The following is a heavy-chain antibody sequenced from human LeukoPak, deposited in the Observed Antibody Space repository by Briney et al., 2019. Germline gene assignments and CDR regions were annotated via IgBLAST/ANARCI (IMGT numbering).Heavy chain of an antibody. D-gene: IGHD6-13*01. Sequence: PSETLSLTCTVSGGSISSSAYSWGWIRQPPGKGLEWIGTIYYSGNTYYNPSLKSRVTISVDTSKNQFSLRLTSVTAADTAVYYCARHGLSSSRWSHWFDPWGQGTLVTVSS. V-gene: IGHV4-39*01. CDR3: ARHGLSSSRWSHWFDP. CDR2: IYYSGNT. J-gene: IGHJ5*02. CDR1: GGSISSSAYS.